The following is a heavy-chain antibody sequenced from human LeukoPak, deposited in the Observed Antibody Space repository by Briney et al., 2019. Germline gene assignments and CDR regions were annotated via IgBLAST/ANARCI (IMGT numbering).Heavy chain of an antibody. D-gene: IGHD4-17*01. V-gene: IGHV3-48*01. CDR3: ARDYADYVGYFFFDY. CDR1: GFTFSSYG. CDR2: ISTSSSTI. Sequence: PGGSLRLSCAASGFTFSSYGMNWVRQAPGKGLEWVSYISTSSSTIYYADSVKGRFTISRDNAKSSLYLQMNSLRAEDTAVYYCARDYADYVGYFFFDYWGQGTLVTVSS. J-gene: IGHJ4*02.